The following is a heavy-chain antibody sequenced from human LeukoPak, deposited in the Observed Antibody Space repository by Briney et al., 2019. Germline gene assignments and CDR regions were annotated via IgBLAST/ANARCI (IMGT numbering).Heavy chain of an antibody. CDR3: AKEYDLWHEQGNWFDT. Sequence: SGGSLRLSCTASGFTFSGAWMTWVRQAPGKGLEWVANIREDGTEKNYVDSVKGRFTISRDNAKNSLFLQMNSLRAEDTAIYYCAKEYDLWHEQGNWFDTWGQGVLVTVSS. J-gene: IGHJ5*02. CDR2: IREDGTEK. V-gene: IGHV3-7*03. D-gene: IGHD3-3*01. CDR1: GFTFSGAW.